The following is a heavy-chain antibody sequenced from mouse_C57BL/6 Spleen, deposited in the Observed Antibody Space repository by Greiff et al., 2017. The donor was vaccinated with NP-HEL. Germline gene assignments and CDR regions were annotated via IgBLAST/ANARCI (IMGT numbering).Heavy chain of an antibody. V-gene: IGHV1-64*01. CDR1: GYTFTSYW. CDR3: ARFALLLRYAMDY. CDR2: IHPNSGST. Sequence: VQLQQPGAELVKPGASVKLSCKASGYTFTSYWMHWVKQRPGQGLEWIGMIHPNSGSTNYNEKFKSKAKLTVDKSSSTDYMQLISLTSADSAVYYWARFALLLRYAMDYWGQGTSVTVSS. D-gene: IGHD1-1*01. J-gene: IGHJ4*01.